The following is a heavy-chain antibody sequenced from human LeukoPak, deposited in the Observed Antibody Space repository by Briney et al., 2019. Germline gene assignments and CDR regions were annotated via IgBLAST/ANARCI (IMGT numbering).Heavy chain of an antibody. CDR1: ELTSSTSW. V-gene: IGHV3-7*01. CDR2: TNQDGSEK. D-gene: IGHD6-13*01. J-gene: IGHJ5*02. CDR3: ARDTYSSSQFDP. Sequence: GGSLRLSCAASELTSSTSWMSWVRQAPGKGLEWVAQTNQDGSEKYYVDSVKGRFTISRDNAKNSLYLQMNSLRAEDTAVYYCARDTYSSSQFDPWGQGTLVTVSS.